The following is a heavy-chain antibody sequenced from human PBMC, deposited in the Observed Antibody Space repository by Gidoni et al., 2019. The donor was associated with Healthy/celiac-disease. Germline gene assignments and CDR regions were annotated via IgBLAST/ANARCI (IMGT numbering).Heavy chain of an antibody. D-gene: IGHD3-10*01. CDR1: GYSISSGYY. Sequence: QVQLQESGPGLVKPSETLSLTCTVSGYSISSGYYWGWIRQPPGKGLEWIGSIYHSGSTYYNPSLKSRVTISVDTSKNQFSLKLSSVTAADTAVYYCATYYYGSGSYYKGGQGTLVTVSS. CDR2: IYHSGST. CDR3: ATYYYGSGSYYK. V-gene: IGHV4-38-2*02. J-gene: IGHJ4*02.